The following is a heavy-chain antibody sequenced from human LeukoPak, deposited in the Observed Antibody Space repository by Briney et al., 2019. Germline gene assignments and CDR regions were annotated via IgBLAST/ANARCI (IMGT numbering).Heavy chain of an antibody. CDR3: ARAYCSSTSCYPVGYYYGMDV. D-gene: IGHD2-2*01. Sequence: SETLSLTCAVYGGSFSGYYWSWIRQPPGKGLEWIGEINHSGSTNYNPSLKSRVTISVDTSKNQFSLKLSSATAADTAVYYCARAYCSSTSCYPVGYYYGMDVWGQGTTVTVSS. V-gene: IGHV4-34*01. J-gene: IGHJ6*02. CDR1: GGSFSGYY. CDR2: INHSGST.